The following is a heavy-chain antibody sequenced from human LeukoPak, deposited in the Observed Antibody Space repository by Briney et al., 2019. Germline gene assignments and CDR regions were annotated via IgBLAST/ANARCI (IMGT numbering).Heavy chain of an antibody. CDR1: GGYIGSFY. D-gene: IGHD6-13*01. CDR3: ARGFAAAGFDY. CDR2: IYYSGST. Sequence: SETLSLTCTVSGGYIGSFYWSWIRRPPGKGLEWIGYIYYSGSTNYNPSLKSRVNISVDTSKNQFSLKVTSVTAADTAVYYCARGFAAAGFDYWGQGTLVTVSS. V-gene: IGHV4-59*08. J-gene: IGHJ4*02.